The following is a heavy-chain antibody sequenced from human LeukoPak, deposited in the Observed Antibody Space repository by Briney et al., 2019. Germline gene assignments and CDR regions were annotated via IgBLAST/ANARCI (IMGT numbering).Heavy chain of an antibody. J-gene: IGHJ4*02. D-gene: IGHD6-13*01. Sequence: ASVKVSCKASGYTFTGYYMHWVRQAPGQGLEWMGWINPNSGGTNYAQKFQGRVTMTRDTSISTAHMELSRLRSDDTAVYYCAREARGSSWYHYYFDYWGQGTLVTVSS. V-gene: IGHV1-2*02. CDR1: GYTFTGYY. CDR2: INPNSGGT. CDR3: AREARGSSWYHYYFDY.